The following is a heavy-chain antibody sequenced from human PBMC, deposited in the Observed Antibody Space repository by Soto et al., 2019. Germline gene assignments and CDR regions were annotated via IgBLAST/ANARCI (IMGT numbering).Heavy chain of an antibody. CDR2: TYYRSKWYN. CDR3: ARASESGWKNAFYI. J-gene: IGHJ3*02. D-gene: IGHD1-1*01. Sequence: PSQTLSLTCAISGDSVSSNIAAWNWIRQSPSRGLEWLGRTYYRSKWYNDYAVSVKSRITINPDTSKNQFSLQLNSVTPEDTAVYYCARASESGWKNAFYIWGQGTMVTVSS. V-gene: IGHV6-1*01. CDR1: GDSVSSNIAA.